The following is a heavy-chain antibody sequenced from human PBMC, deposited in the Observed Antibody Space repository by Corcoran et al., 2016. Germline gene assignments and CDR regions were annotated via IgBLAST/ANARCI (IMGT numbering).Heavy chain of an antibody. D-gene: IGHD6-19*01. CDR3: AKDTSRGSGWDYYYYGMDV. J-gene: IGHJ6*02. CDR2: ISYDGSNK. Sequence: QVQLVESGGGVVQPGRSLRLSCAASGFTFSSYGMHWVRQAPGKGLEWVAVISYDGSNKYYADSVKGRFTISRDNSKNTLYLQMNSLRAEETAVYYCAKDTSRGSGWDYYYYGMDVWGQGTTVTVSS. V-gene: IGHV3-30*18. CDR1: GFTFSSYG.